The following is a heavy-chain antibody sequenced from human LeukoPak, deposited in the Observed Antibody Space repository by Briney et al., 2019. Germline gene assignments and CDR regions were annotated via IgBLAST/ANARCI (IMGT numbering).Heavy chain of an antibody. V-gene: IGHV3-30*02. CDR1: GFTFSSHG. CDR2: IRYVGSNK. Sequence: GGSLRLSCAASGFTFSSHGMHWVRPAPGKGLEWVAFIRYVGSNKYYADSVKGRFTISRDNSKNTLYLQMTSLRAEDTAVYYCAKDYVNDAPDYWGQGTLVTVSS. J-gene: IGHJ4*02. D-gene: IGHD1-1*01. CDR3: AKDYVNDAPDY.